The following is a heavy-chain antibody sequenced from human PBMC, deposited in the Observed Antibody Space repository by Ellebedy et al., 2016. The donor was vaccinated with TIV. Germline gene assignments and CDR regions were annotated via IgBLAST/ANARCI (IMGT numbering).Heavy chain of an antibody. V-gene: IGHV3-48*02. CDR3: ATAGPDF. J-gene: IGHJ4*02. D-gene: IGHD2-8*02. Sequence: GESLKISCVASGFTFSSYSMNWVRQAPGKGLEWVSYISSSSSTISYADSVKGRSTISRDNAKNSLYLQMNSLRDEDTAVYYCATAGPDFWGQGTLVTVSS. CDR1: GFTFSSYS. CDR2: ISSSSSTI.